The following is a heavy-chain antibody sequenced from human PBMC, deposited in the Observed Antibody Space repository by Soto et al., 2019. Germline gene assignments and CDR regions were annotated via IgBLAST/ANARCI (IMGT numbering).Heavy chain of an antibody. Sequence: ASVKVSCKASGYTFTSYAMHWVRQAPGQRLEWMGWINAGNGNTKYSQKFQGRVTITRDTSASTAYMELSSLRSEDTAVYYCARGGSLYWYYDLWGRGTLVTVSS. CDR2: INAGNGNT. V-gene: IGHV1-3*01. D-gene: IGHD1-26*01. CDR3: ARGGSLYWYYDL. J-gene: IGHJ2*01. CDR1: GYTFTSYA.